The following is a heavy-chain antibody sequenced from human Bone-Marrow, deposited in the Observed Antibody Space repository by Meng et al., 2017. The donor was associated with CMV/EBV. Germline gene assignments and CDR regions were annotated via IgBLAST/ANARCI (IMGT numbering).Heavy chain of an antibody. J-gene: IGHJ6*02. Sequence: GGSLRLSCAASGFTVSSNYMSWVRQAPGKGLEWVSVIYSGGNTYYADSVRGRFTISRDNSKNSVYLQMNSLRAEDTAVYYCARGGYSGYCSSTSCYNDYYYFGMNVWGQGTTVTV. CDR3: ARGGYSGYCSSTSCYNDYYYFGMNV. D-gene: IGHD2-2*02. CDR2: IYSGGNT. V-gene: IGHV3-53*01. CDR1: GFTVSSNY.